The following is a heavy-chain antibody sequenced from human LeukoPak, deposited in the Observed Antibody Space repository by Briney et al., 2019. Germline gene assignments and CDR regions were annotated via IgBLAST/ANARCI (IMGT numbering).Heavy chain of an antibody. Sequence: PGGSLRLSCAASGFTFSTYWMSWVRQAPGKGLEWVSAISGSGGSTYYADSVKGRFTISRDNSKNTLYLQMNSLRAEDTAVYYCAKYARIAVAGTDYFDYWGQGTLVTVSS. CDR2: ISGSGGST. J-gene: IGHJ4*02. D-gene: IGHD6-19*01. CDR1: GFTFSTYW. CDR3: AKYARIAVAGTDYFDY. V-gene: IGHV3-23*01.